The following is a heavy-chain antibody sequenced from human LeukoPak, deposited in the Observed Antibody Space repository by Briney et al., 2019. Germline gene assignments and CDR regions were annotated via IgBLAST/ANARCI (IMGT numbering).Heavy chain of an antibody. J-gene: IGHJ3*02. D-gene: IGHD3-10*01. Sequence: GESLKISCKGSGYSFTSYWIGWVRQMPGKGLEWMGIIYPGDSDTRYSPSFQGQVTIPADKSISTAYLQWSSLTASDTAMYYCARHCNRLWFGELSAFDIWGQGTMVTVSS. CDR3: ARHCNRLWFGELSAFDI. CDR2: IYPGDSDT. CDR1: GYSFTSYW. V-gene: IGHV5-51*01.